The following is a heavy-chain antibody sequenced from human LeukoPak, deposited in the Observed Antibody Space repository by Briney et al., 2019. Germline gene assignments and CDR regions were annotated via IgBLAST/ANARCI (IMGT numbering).Heavy chain of an antibody. J-gene: IGHJ3*02. CDR1: GYTFTSYG. CDR2: ISAYNGDT. CDR3: ARGGPAPHRITLIVVASSTDAFDI. V-gene: IGHV1-18*01. D-gene: IGHD3-22*01. Sequence: VASVKVSCKASGYTFTSYGISWVRQAPGQGLEWMGWISAYNGDTNYAQKLQGRVTMTTDTSTSTAYMQLRSLRSDDTAVYYCARGGPAPHRITLIVVASSTDAFDIWGQGTMVTVSS.